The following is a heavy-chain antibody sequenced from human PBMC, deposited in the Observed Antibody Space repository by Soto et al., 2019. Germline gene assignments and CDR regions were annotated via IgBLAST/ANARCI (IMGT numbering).Heavy chain of an antibody. CDR1: GYTFTGYY. CDR2: INPNSGGT. D-gene: IGHD2-15*01. V-gene: IGHV1-2*04. J-gene: IGHJ4*02. Sequence: GASVKVSCKASGYTFTGYYMLWVRRAPGQGLEWMGWINPNSGGTNYAQTFQGWVTMTRDTSISTAYMELSSLRSEDTAVYYYATAASLWWVDQYWGPGTLVTVSS. CDR3: ATAASLWWVDQY.